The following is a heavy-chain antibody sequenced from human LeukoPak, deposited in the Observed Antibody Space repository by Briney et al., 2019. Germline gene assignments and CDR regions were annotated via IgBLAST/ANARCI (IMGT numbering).Heavy chain of an antibody. CDR2: ISSSGSTI. J-gene: IGHJ4*02. V-gene: IGHV3-48*03. CDR1: GFTFSSYE. D-gene: IGHD2-2*01. Sequence: GGSLRLSCAASGFTFSSYEMNWVRQAPGKGLEWVSYISSSGSTIYYADSVKGRFTISRDNAKNSLYLQMNSLRAGDTAVYYCAWGDVVRQQDYYFDYWARGTLVTVSS. CDR3: AWGDVVRQQDYYFDY.